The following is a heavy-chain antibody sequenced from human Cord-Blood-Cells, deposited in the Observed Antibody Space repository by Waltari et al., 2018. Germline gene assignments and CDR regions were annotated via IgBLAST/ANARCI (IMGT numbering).Heavy chain of an antibody. V-gene: IGHV4-39*01. CDR2: IYYSGST. J-gene: IGHJ4*02. CDR1: GGSISSSSYY. Sequence: QLQLQESGPGLVKPSATLSLTCPVSGGSISSSSYYWGRLRQPPGKGLEWIGSIYYSGSTYYNPSLKSRVTISVDTSKNQFSLKLSSVTAADTAVYYCARHLDRAAAGIDYWGQGTLVTVSS. CDR3: ARHLDRAAAGIDY. D-gene: IGHD6-13*01.